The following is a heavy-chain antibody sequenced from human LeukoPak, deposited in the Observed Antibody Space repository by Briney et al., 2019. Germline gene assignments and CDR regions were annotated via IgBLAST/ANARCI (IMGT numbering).Heavy chain of an antibody. J-gene: IGHJ4*02. Sequence: GASVKVPCKASGYTFTSYGINWVRQATGQGLEWMGWMNPNSGNTGYAQKFQGRVTMTRNTSISTAYMELSSLRSEDTAVYYCARLFNPKRNYVGDYWGQGTLVTVSS. D-gene: IGHD3-16*01. CDR2: MNPNSGNT. CDR3: ARLFNPKRNYVGDY. CDR1: GYTFTSYG. V-gene: IGHV1-8*02.